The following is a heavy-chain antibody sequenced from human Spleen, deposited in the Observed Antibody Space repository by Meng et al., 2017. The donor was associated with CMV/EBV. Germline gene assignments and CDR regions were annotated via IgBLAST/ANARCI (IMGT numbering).Heavy chain of an antibody. D-gene: IGHD2-21*01. CDR3: TRARRGECLRCAEYFQN. Sequence: GESLKISCAASGFTFSSYGMHWVRQAPGKGLEWVAVIWYDGSNKYYADSVKGRFTISRDNSKNTLYLQMNSLRAEDTAVYYCTRARRGECLRCAEYFQNWGQGNLVTVSS. CDR1: GFTFSSYG. CDR2: IWYDGSNK. J-gene: IGHJ1*01. V-gene: IGHV3-33*01.